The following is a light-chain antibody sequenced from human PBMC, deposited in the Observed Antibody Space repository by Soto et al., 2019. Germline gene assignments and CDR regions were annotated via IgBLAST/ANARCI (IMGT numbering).Light chain of an antibody. J-gene: IGLJ2*01. V-gene: IGLV2-14*03. Sequence: QSVLTQPASVSGSPGQSITISCTGTSSEVDVYDYVSWYQQHPGKAPKLLIYDVSNRPAGISNHFSGSKSGNTASLTISGLQAEDEADYYCSSYTTSATRVFGGGTKVTVL. CDR2: DVS. CDR3: SSYTTSATRV. CDR1: SSEVDVYDY.